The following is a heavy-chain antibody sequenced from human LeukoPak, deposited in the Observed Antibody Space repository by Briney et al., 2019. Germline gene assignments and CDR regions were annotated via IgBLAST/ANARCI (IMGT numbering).Heavy chain of an antibody. CDR1: GYSFTSYW. CDR3: ARAGEYGDYLSFDY. V-gene: IGHV1-46*01. CDR2: INPSGGST. J-gene: IGHJ4*02. Sequence: GESLKISCKGSGYSFTSYWIGWVRQAPGQGLEWMGIINPSGGSTSYAQKFQGRVTMTRDMSTSTVYMELSSLRSEDTAVYYCARAGEYGDYLSFDYWGQGTLVTVSS. D-gene: IGHD4-17*01.